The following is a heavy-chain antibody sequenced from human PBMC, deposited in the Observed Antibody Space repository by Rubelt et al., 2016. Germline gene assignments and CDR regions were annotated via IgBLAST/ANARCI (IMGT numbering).Heavy chain of an antibody. V-gene: IGHV3-30*03. CDR2: ISYDGSNK. CDR1: GFTSSSYG. D-gene: IGHD3-3*01. CDR3: ARCLTVYGVETHFYHAMDI. Sequence: GFTSSSYGMHWVRQAPGKGLEWVAVISYDGSNKYYADSVKGRFTISRDNSKNTLYLQMNSLRAEDTAVYYCARCLTVYGVETHFYHAMDIWGQGTSVTVSS. J-gene: IGHJ6*02.